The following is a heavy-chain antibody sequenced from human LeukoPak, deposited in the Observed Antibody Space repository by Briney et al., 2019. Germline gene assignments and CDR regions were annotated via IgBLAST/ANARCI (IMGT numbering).Heavy chain of an antibody. D-gene: IGHD6-6*01. V-gene: IGHV4-39*07. CDR1: GASFNSDDQY. J-gene: IGHJ4*02. Sequence: SETLSLTCTVSGASFNSDDQYWNWIRQSPGKGLEWIGSIHPSGMLYNNPSLESRVTISVDTSKNQFSLKLSSVTAADTAVYYCARGGQPVRWETDWGQGTLVTVSS. CDR2: IHPSGML. CDR3: ARGGQPVRWETD.